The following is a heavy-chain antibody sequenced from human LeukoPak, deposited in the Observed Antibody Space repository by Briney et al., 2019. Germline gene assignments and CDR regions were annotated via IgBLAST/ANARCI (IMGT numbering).Heavy chain of an antibody. CDR1: GGTFSSYA. V-gene: IGHV1-69*13. J-gene: IGHJ4*02. CDR3: ARGRIAASELPLDY. Sequence: SVKVSCKASGGTFSSYAISWVRQAPGQGPEWMGGIIPIFGAANYAQKFQGRVTITADESTSTAYMELSSLRSDDTAVYYCARGRIAASELPLDYWGQGTLVTVSS. CDR2: IIPIFGAA. D-gene: IGHD6-13*01.